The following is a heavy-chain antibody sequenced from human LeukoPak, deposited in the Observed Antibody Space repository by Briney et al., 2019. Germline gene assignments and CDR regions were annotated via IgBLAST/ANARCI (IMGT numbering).Heavy chain of an antibody. V-gene: IGHV4-59*01. Sequence: SETLSLTCTVSGGSISSYYWSWIRQPPGKGLESIGYIYYSGSTNYNPSLKSRVTISVDTSKNQFSLKLSSVTAADTAVYYCARDDMVRGDLAFDYWGQGTLVTVSS. CDR3: ARDDMVRGDLAFDY. CDR1: GGSISSYY. CDR2: IYYSGST. J-gene: IGHJ4*02. D-gene: IGHD3-10*01.